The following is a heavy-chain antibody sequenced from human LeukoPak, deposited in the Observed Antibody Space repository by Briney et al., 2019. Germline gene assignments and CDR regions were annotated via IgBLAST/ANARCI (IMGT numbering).Heavy chain of an antibody. CDR2: IYYSGST. CDR1: GGSISSTSYY. J-gene: IGHJ3*02. D-gene: IGHD1-20*01. CDR3: ARRTITGNAFDI. Sequence: SETLSLTCTVSGGSISSTSYYWGWIRQPPGEGLEWIGSIYYSGSTYYNPSLRSRVTISVDTSKNQFSLRLSSVTAADTAAYYCARRTITGNAFDIWGQGTMVTVSS. V-gene: IGHV4-39*01.